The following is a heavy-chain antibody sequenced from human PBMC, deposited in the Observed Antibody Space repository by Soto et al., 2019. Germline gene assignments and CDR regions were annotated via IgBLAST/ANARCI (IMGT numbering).Heavy chain of an antibody. J-gene: IGHJ4*02. CDR1: GGSFSSYT. Sequence: SVKVSCKASGGSFSSYTISWVRQAPGQGLEWMGRIIPILGIANYAQKFQGRVTITADKSTSTAYMELSSLRSEDTAVYYCATDPYIVVVPAARIDYWGQGTLVTVSS. V-gene: IGHV1-69*02. CDR2: IIPILGIA. D-gene: IGHD2-2*01. CDR3: ATDPYIVVVPAARIDY.